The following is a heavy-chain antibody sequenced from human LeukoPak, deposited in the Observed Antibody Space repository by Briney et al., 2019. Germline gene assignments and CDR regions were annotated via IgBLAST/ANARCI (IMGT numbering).Heavy chain of an antibody. V-gene: IGHV3-74*01. Sequence: PGGSLRLSCAASGFTFSSYWMHWVRQAPGKGLVWVSRINSDGSSTSYVDSVKGRFTISRDNAKNTLYLQMNSLRAGDTAVYYCARRGTVDTAPFDYWGQGTLVTVSS. CDR2: INSDGSST. CDR1: GFTFSSYW. CDR3: ARRGTVDTAPFDY. D-gene: IGHD5-18*01. J-gene: IGHJ4*02.